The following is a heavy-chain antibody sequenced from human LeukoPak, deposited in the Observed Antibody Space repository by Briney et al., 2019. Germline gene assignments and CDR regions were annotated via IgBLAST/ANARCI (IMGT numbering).Heavy chain of an antibody. J-gene: IGHJ4*02. V-gene: IGHV3-48*02. D-gene: IGHD5-18*01. CDR1: GFTFRSYA. Sequence: PGGSLRLSCAASGFTFRSYAMQWVRQALGKGLEWVSYITYNSGTIFYADSVKGRFTISRDNAKDSLYLQMSSLRDEDTAVYYCARDSGYSYADDYWGQGTLVTVSS. CDR3: ARDSGYSYADDY. CDR2: ITYNSGTI.